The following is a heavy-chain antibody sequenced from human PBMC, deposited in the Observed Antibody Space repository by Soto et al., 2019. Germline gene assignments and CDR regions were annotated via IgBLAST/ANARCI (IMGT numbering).Heavy chain of an antibody. J-gene: IGHJ4*02. Sequence: SETLSLTCTVSGDSISSYNLAWIRQPPGKGLEWIGYIYHSGSTYYNPSLKSRVTISVDTSKNQVSLKLSSVTAADTAVYYCARGMTTVTTFDYWGQGTLVTVSS. CDR2: IYHSGST. CDR3: ARGMTTVTTFDY. CDR1: GDSISSYN. V-gene: IGHV4-59*12. D-gene: IGHD4-17*01.